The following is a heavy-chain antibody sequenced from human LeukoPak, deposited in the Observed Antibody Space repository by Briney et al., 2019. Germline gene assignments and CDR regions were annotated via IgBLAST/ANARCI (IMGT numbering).Heavy chain of an antibody. Sequence: GGSLRLSCAASGFIFHTYDMSWVRQAPGKGPVWVSGISGGATRTYYTDSVTGRFTISRDNSKNTLYLQMNSLRGEDTAVYYCAKAFQRGVLITSQDWGQGTQITVSS. CDR1: GFIFHTYD. CDR3: AKAFQRGVLITSQD. V-gene: IGHV3-23*01. J-gene: IGHJ4*02. CDR2: ISGGATRT. D-gene: IGHD3-10*01.